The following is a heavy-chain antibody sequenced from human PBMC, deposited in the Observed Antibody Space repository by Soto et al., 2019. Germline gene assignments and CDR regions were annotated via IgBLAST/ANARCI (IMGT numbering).Heavy chain of an antibody. D-gene: IGHD6-19*01. J-gene: IGHJ6*02. V-gene: IGHV1-46*01. CDR3: ARLGSGWYVFEYYYYGMDV. Sequence: ASVKVSCKXSGYTFTSYYMHWVRQAPGQGLEWMGIINPSGGSTSYAQKFQGRVTMTRDTSTSTVYMELSSLRSEDTAVYYCARLGSGWYVFEYYYYGMDVWGQGTTVTVSS. CDR2: INPSGGST. CDR1: GYTFTSYY.